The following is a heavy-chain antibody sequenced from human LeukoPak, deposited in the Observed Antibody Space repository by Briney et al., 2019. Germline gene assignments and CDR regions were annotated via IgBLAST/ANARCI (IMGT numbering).Heavy chain of an antibody. J-gene: IGHJ5*02. CDR1: GGTFSSYA. CDR3: ARDQNYPYNWFDP. V-gene: IGHV1-69*06. Sequence: SVKVSCKASGGTFSSYAISWVRQAPGQGLEWMGGIIPIFGTANYAQKFQGRVTITADKSTSTAYMELNSLRSEDTAVYYRARDQNYPYNWFDPWGQGTLVTVSS. CDR2: IIPIFGTA. D-gene: IGHD1-7*01.